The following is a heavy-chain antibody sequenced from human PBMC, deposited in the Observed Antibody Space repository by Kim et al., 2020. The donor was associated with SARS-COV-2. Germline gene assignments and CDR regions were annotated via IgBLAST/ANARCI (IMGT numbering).Heavy chain of an antibody. V-gene: IGHV4-59*08. CDR1: GGSISNYY. CDR2: ISYSGSP. J-gene: IGHJ4*02. CDR3: EGHRVGRGYDRSDYFDY. Sequence: SETLSLTCTVSGGSISNYYWSWIRQPPGKGLEWIAYISYSGSPNNKPSLQSRVTISIDTSKNQFSLKLNSVTAADTAVYYCEGHRVGRGYDRSDYFDYWGRGTLVPVSS. D-gene: IGHD5-12*01.